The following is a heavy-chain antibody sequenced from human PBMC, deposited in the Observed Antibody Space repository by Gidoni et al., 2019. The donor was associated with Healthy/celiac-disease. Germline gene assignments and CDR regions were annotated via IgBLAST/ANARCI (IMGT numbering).Heavy chain of an antibody. D-gene: IGHD3-10*01. CDR3: ARDWSGLLWFGELFYFDAFDI. Sequence: QVQLVQSGAEVKKPGASVKVSCKASGYTFTSYGISWVRQAPGQGLEWMGWISAYNGNTNYAQKLQGRVTMTTDTSTSTAYMELRSLRSDDTAVYYCARDWSGLLWFGELFYFDAFDIWGQGTMVTVSS. CDR2: ISAYNGNT. J-gene: IGHJ3*02. V-gene: IGHV1-18*01. CDR1: GYTFTSYG.